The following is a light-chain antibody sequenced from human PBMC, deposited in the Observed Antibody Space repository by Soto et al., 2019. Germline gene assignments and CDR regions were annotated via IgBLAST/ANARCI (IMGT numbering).Light chain of an antibody. CDR3: QQYGSSPSWT. CDR2: GAS. J-gene: IGKJ1*01. Sequence: EIVLTQSPGTLSLSPGERATLSYRASQSVSSSYLAWYQQKPGQAPRLLIYGASSRATGIPDRFSGSGSGTDFTLTISRLEPKDFAVYYCQQYGSSPSWTFGQGTKVEIK. V-gene: IGKV3-20*01. CDR1: QSVSSSY.